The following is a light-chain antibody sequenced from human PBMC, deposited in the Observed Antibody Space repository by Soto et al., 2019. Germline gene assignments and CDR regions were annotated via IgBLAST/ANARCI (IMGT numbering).Light chain of an antibody. CDR1: QSISSY. Sequence: DIQMTQSPSSLSASVPYTVNITCRSSQSISSYLNWYQQKPGKAPKLLIYAASSLQSGVPSRFSGSGSGTDFTLTISSLQTEDFATYYCKQSYSTPRTFGKGTKVDIK. CDR2: AAS. CDR3: KQSYSTPRT. J-gene: IGKJ1*01. V-gene: IGKV1-39*01.